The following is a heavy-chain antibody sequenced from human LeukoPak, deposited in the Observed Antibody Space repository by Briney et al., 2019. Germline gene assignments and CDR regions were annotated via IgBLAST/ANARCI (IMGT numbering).Heavy chain of an antibody. CDR2: IYYSGNT. V-gene: IGHV4-39*02. D-gene: IGHD2-2*01. CDR3: ARPLTEYCSSTSCFDY. CDR1: GGSISSSSYY. J-gene: IGHJ4*02. Sequence: SETLSLTCTVSGGSISSSSYYWGWIRQPPGKGLEWIGNIYYSGNTYYNPSLQSRVTISEDTSKNHFSLKLSSVTAADTAVYYCARPLTEYCSSTSCFDYWGQGTLVTVSS.